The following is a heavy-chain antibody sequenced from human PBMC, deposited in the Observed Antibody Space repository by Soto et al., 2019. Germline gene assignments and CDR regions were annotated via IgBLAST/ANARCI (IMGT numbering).Heavy chain of an antibody. CDR2: IYTDDST. Sequence: EVQLVESGGGLVQPGGSLRLSCAASGFTVSSNYMSWVRQAPGKGLEWLSVIYTDDSTYYADSVKGRFTISRHNSKNTLYLQMNSLRAEDTAVYYCTSGMSGSSGPLYWGQGTLVTVSS. CDR3: TSGMSGSSGPLY. D-gene: IGHD3-22*01. J-gene: IGHJ4*02. V-gene: IGHV3-53*04. CDR1: GFTVSSNY.